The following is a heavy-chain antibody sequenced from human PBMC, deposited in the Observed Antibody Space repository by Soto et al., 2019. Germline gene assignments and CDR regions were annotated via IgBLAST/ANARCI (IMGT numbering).Heavy chain of an antibody. J-gene: IGHJ4*02. Sequence: QITLKESGPTLLKPTQTLTLTCTFSGFSLSSSAVGVNWIRQPPGKALEWLALIYSNDDQHYSPSLRSRLTSTKDTSKNQVVLTRTNMDPLDTAPYYCTHVSGWLSDYWGQGTLVTVSS. V-gene: IGHV2-5*01. CDR2: IYSNDDQ. CDR1: GFSLSSSAVG. D-gene: IGHD6-19*01. CDR3: THVSGWLSDY.